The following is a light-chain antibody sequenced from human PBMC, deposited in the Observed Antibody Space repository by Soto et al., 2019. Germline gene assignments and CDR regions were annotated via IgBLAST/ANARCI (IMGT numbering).Light chain of an antibody. CDR2: GSS. CDR1: QSVSRY. CDR3: QQYSNWPPYT. V-gene: IGKV3-15*01. Sequence: EIVMTQSPATLSVSPGERATLSCRTSQSVSRYLAWYQQKPGQALRLLIYGSSTRATGVPARFSGSGSGREFTLTISSLQSEDFAVYYCQQYSNWPPYTFGQGTKLEIK. J-gene: IGKJ2*01.